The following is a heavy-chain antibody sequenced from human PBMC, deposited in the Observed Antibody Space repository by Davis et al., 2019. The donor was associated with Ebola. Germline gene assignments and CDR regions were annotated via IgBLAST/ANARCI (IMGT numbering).Heavy chain of an antibody. CDR2: INHSGST. Sequence: SETLSLTCAVYGGSFSGYYWSWIRQPPGKGLEWIGEINHSGSTNYNPSLKSRVTISVDTSKNQFSLKLSSVTAADTAVYYCARGLTGEVWGQGTLVTVSS. D-gene: IGHD1-14*01. CDR3: ARGLTGEV. J-gene: IGHJ4*02. V-gene: IGHV4-34*01. CDR1: GGSFSGYY.